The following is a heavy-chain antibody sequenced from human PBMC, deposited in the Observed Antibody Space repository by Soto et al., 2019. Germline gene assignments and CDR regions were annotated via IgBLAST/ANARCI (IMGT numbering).Heavy chain of an antibody. D-gene: IGHD3-16*02. Sequence: QVQLQEAGPGLVRPLQPLSLTCTVSGGSISSGTYYWSWIRQFPGKGLEWIGYIYHSGITYYNPSLKSRVTMSIDRSRNQFSLRVSSVTAADTAVYSCARCLGDDYVLGSYRYRYFDSWCPGILVTVSS. CDR2: IYHSGIT. J-gene: IGHJ4*02. CDR3: ARCLGDDYVLGSYRYRYFDS. CDR1: GGSISSGTYY. V-gene: IGHV4-31*03.